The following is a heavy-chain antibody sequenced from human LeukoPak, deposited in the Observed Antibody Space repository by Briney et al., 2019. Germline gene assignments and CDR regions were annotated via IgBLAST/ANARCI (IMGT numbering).Heavy chain of an antibody. CDR1: GFTFNIYA. J-gene: IGHJ4*02. CDR2: ISGSGSNT. V-gene: IGHV3-23*01. Sequence: PGGSLRLSCVASGFTFNIYAMIWVRQAPGKGLEWVSGISGSGSNTYNADYVKGRFTISRDNSKNTVYLQMNSPRAEDTAIYYCAKDPLDYWGQGTLVTVSS. CDR3: AKDPLDY.